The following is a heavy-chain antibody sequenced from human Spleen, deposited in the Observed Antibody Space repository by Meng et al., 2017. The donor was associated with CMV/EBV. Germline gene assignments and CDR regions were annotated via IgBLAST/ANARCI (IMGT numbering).Heavy chain of an antibody. CDR1: GFTLSSYS. Sequence: GGSLRLSCAASGFTLSSYSMNWVRQAPGKGLEWVSSISSRSSYIHYADSVKGRFTISRDNAKNSLYLQMNSLRAEDTAVYYCARDLRVAATFDYWGQGTLVTVSS. CDR3: ARDLRVAATFDY. D-gene: IGHD6-13*01. CDR2: ISSRSSYI. J-gene: IGHJ4*02. V-gene: IGHV3-21*01.